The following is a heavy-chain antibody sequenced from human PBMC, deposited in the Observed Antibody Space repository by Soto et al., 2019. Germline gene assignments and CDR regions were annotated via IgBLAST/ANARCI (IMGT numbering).Heavy chain of an antibody. D-gene: IGHD3-3*01. CDR3: AKSDHNGVLSYFDA. Sequence: GGSLRLSCAASGFTFSSYAMSWVRQAPGQGLKWVSAISYTGGSTYYTDSVEGRFTTSRDNSKNALFLQLSSLRAEDTAVYYCAKSDHNGVLSYFDAWGQGTMVTVSS. CDR2: ISYTGGST. V-gene: IGHV3-23*01. CDR1: GFTFSSYA. J-gene: IGHJ3*01.